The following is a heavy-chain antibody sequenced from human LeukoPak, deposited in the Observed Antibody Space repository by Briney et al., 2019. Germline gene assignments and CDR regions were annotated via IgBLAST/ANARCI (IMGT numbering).Heavy chain of an antibody. CDR1: GGSFSGYY. D-gene: IGHD1-26*01. V-gene: IGHV4-34*01. CDR3: ARELGQWELIFDY. Sequence: SETLSLTCAVYGGSFSGYYWSWIRQPPGKGLEWIGEINHSGSTNYNPSLKSRVTISVDTSKNQFSLKLSSVTAADTAVYYCARELGQWELIFDYWGQGTLVTVSS. CDR2: INHSGST. J-gene: IGHJ4*02.